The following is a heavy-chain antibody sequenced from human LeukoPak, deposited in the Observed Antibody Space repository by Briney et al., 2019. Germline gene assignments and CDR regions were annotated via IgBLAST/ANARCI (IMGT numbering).Heavy chain of an antibody. Sequence: PGGSLRLSCAAPGFTFSSYGMHWVRQAPGKGLEWVAVIWYDGSNKYYADSVKGRFTISRDNSKNTLYLQMNSLRAEDTAVYYCASGRGGYDSSFFDYWGQGTLVTVSS. V-gene: IGHV3-33*01. CDR3: ASGRGGYDSSFFDY. D-gene: IGHD5-12*01. CDR2: IWYDGSNK. J-gene: IGHJ4*02. CDR1: GFTFSSYG.